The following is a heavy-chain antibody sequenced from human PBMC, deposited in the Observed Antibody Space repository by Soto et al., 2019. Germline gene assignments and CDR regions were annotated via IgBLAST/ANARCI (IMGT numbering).Heavy chain of an antibody. Sequence: EVQLLESGGGLVQPGGSLRLSCAASGFTFSSYAMSWVRQAPGKGLEWVSAISGSGGSTYYADSVKGRFTISRDNSKNTLYLQMHSLRAEDTAVYYCAKGTTVSTHYYYYGMDVWGQGTTVTVSS. CDR1: GFTFSSYA. CDR3: AKGTTVSTHYYYYGMDV. D-gene: IGHD4-17*01. J-gene: IGHJ6*02. V-gene: IGHV3-23*01. CDR2: ISGSGGST.